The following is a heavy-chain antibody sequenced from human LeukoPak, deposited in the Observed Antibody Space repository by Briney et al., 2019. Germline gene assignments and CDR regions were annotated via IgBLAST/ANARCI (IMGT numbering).Heavy chain of an antibody. CDR1: GGSISSGSYY. CDR3: ATSSYGHWYFDL. V-gene: IGHV4-61*10. J-gene: IGHJ2*01. Sequence: SETLSLTCTVSGGSISSGSYYWSWIRQPAGKGLEWIGYIYYSGSTNYNPSLKSRVTISVDTSKNQFSLKLSSVTAADTAVYYCATSSYGHWYFDLWGRGTLVTVSS. CDR2: IYYSGST. D-gene: IGHD5-18*01.